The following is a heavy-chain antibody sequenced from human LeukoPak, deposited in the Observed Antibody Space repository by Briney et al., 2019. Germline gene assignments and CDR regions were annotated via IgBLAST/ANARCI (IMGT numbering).Heavy chain of an antibody. V-gene: IGHV4-59*08. D-gene: IGHD4-23*01. CDR2: IYYSGSP. Sequence: PSETLSLTCAVYGGSFSSYYWSWIRQPPGKGLEWIGYIYYSGSPDYNPSLKSRLTISLDTSENQFSLKLSSVTAADTAVYYCARHASNSGGNLKFDYWGQGTLVTVSS. J-gene: IGHJ4*02. CDR1: GGSFSSYY. CDR3: ARHASNSGGNLKFDY.